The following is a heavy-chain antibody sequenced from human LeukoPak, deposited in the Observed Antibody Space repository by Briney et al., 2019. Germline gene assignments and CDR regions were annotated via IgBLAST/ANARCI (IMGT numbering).Heavy chain of an antibody. V-gene: IGHV4-61*02. CDR1: GGSISSGSYY. CDR2: IYTSGST. Sequence: PSQTLSLTCTVSGGSISSGSYYWRWIRQPAGKGLEWIGRIYTSGSTNYNPSLKSRVTMSVDTPKNQFSLKLSSVTAADTAVYYCARDTPIVVVPAAPPHYYMDVWGKGTTVTVSS. CDR3: ARDTPIVVVPAAPPHYYMDV. J-gene: IGHJ6*03. D-gene: IGHD2-2*01.